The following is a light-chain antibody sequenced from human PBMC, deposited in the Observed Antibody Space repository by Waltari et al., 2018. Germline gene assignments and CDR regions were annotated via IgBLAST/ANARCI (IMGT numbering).Light chain of an antibody. CDR3: MQALQIPWT. J-gene: IGKJ1*01. CDR1: QSLLHSNGYKY. Sequence: DIVMTQSPLSLLVTPGEPASISCRSSQSLLHSNGYKYLDWYLQKPGQSPQLLIYLGSNRASGVPDRFSGSESGTDFTLKISRVEAEDVGVYYCMQALQIPWTFGQGTKVEIK. V-gene: IGKV2-28*01. CDR2: LGS.